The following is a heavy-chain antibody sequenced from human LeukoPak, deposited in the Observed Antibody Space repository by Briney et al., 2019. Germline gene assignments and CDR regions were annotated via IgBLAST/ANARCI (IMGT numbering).Heavy chain of an antibody. CDR1: GGSISRGGYS. J-gene: IGHJ4*02. D-gene: IGHD4-17*01. CDR3: ARAVIMTTVTFDY. V-gene: IGHV4-31*03. Sequence: SETLSLTCTVSGGSISRGGYSWSWIRQHPGKGLEWIGYIYYSGSTYYNPSLKSRVTISVDTSKNQFSLKLSSVTAADTAVYYCARAVIMTTVTFDYWGQGTLVTVSS. CDR2: IYYSGST.